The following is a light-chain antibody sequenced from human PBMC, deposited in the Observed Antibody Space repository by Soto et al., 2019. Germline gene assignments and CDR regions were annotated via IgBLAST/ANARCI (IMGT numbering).Light chain of an antibody. CDR2: GAS. Sequence: EILLTQSPATLSVSPGERARLSCRASQSVSRYLAWYQQKPGQAPRLLIYGASSRATGIPDRFSGSGSGTDFTLTISRLEPEDFAVYYCQQYGSSTGTLGQGTKVDIK. J-gene: IGKJ1*01. CDR3: QQYGSSTGT. V-gene: IGKV3-20*01. CDR1: QSVSRY.